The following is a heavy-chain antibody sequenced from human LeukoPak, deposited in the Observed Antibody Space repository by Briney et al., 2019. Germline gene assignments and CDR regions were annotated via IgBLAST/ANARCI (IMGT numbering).Heavy chain of an antibody. CDR2: IIPILGIA. CDR1: GGTFSSYA. J-gene: IGHJ6*02. V-gene: IGHV1-69*04. D-gene: IGHD6-13*01. CDR3: ARLVAAAGTDYYYYGMDV. Sequence: GASVKVSWKASGGTFSSYAISWVRQAPGQGLEWMGRIIPILGIANYAQKFQGRVTITADKSTSTAYMELSSLRSEDTAVYYCARLVAAAGTDYYYYGMDVWGQGTTVTVSS.